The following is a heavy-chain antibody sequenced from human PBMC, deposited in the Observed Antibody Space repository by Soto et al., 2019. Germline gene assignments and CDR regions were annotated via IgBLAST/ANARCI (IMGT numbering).Heavy chain of an antibody. CDR3: ARELRWTGTTGFDY. V-gene: IGHV1-8*01. Sequence: ASVKVSCKASGYTFTSYDINWVRQATGQGLEWMGWMNPNSGNTGYAQKFQGRVTMTRNTSISTAYMELSSLRSEDTAVYYCARELRWTGTTGFDYWGQGTLVTVSS. CDR1: GYTFTSYD. J-gene: IGHJ4*02. CDR2: MNPNSGNT. D-gene: IGHD1-7*01.